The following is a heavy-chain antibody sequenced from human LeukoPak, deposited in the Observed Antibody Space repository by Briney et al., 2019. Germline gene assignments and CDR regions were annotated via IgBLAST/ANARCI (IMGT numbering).Heavy chain of an antibody. D-gene: IGHD5-18*01. Sequence: GGSLRLSCVASGFTFSSYNMNGVRQAPGKGLEWISSISSSSSSYIYYAGSVKGRFTISRDNAKNSLYLQMNGLRAEDTAVYYCARDKKGYSYIGMDVWGKGSTVTVSS. J-gene: IGHJ6*04. CDR1: GFTFSSYN. V-gene: IGHV3-21*01. CDR2: ISSSSSSYI. CDR3: ARDKKGYSYIGMDV.